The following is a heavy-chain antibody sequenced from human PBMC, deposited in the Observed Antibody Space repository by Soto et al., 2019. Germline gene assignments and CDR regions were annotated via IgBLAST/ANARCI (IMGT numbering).Heavy chain of an antibody. CDR3: ASSAPDDYGGNSASPYGMDV. CDR2: IIPIFGTA. D-gene: IGHD4-17*01. V-gene: IGHV1-69*06. Sequence: SVKVSCKASGGTFSSYAISWVRQAPGQGLEWMGGIIPIFGTANYAQKFQGRVTITADKSTSTAYMELSSLRSEDTAVYYCASSAPDDYGGNSASPYGMDVWGQGTTVTVSS. CDR1: GGTFSSYA. J-gene: IGHJ6*02.